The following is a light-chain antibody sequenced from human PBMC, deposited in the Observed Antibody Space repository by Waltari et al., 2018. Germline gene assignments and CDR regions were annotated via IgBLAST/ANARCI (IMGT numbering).Light chain of an antibody. Sequence: SYELTQPPSVSVSPGQTARITCSGDALPKQSVYWYQQKSGQAPILVMYKDRERPSGIPERFSGSKSGNTASLTISGLQAEDEADYYCCSYPTDITRVFGGGTKLTVL. V-gene: IGLV3-25*03. CDR1: ALPKQS. CDR3: CSYPTDITRV. J-gene: IGLJ3*02. CDR2: KDR.